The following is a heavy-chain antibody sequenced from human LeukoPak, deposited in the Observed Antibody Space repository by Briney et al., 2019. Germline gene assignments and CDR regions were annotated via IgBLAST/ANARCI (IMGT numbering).Heavy chain of an antibody. CDR1: GGSFSGYY. V-gene: IGHV4-4*07. CDR3: ARDSDGGWYSSGSNTYYYYYYMDV. CDR2: IYTSGST. J-gene: IGHJ6*03. D-gene: IGHD6-19*01. Sequence: SETLSLTCAVYGGSFSGYYWSWIRQPAGKGLEWIGRIYTSGSTNYNPSLKSRVTISVDTSKNQFSLKLSSVTAADTAVYYCARDSDGGWYSSGSNTYYYYYYMDVWGKGTTVTISS.